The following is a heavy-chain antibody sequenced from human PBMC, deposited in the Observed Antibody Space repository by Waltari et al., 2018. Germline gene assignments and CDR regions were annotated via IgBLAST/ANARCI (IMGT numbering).Heavy chain of an antibody. CDR2: IWFDGSDK. CDR3: AKDAFGNTYLDF. J-gene: IGHJ4*02. Sequence: QVNLVESGGGVVQPGGSLRLSCATSGFTFSNFGMHWVRQAPGKGLGGVSLIWFDGSDKFYADAVGGRFTISRDNSARTLYLDMDSLRLDDTAMYYCAKDAFGNTYLDFWGQGTLVTVSS. V-gene: IGHV3-30*02. D-gene: IGHD2-2*02. CDR1: GFTFSNFG.